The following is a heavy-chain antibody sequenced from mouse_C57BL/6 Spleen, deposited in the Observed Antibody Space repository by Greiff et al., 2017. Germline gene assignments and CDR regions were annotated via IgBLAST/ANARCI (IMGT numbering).Heavy chain of an antibody. V-gene: IGHV1-18*01. CDR2: INPNNGGT. CDR1: GYTFTDYN. CDR3: ARGAYYSNGDARDY. Sequence: EVQLQESGPELVKPGASVKIPCKASGYTFTDYNMDWVKQSHGKSLEWIGDINPNNGGTIYNQKFKGKATLTVDKSSSTAYMELRSLTSEDTAVNDSARGAYYSNGDARDYWGQGTSVTVSS. J-gene: IGHJ4*01. D-gene: IGHD2-5*01.